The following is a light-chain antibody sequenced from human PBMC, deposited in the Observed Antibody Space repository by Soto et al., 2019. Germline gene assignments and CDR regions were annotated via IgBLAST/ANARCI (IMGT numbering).Light chain of an antibody. Sequence: EIVMTQSPATLSVSPGERATLSCRASQTISTNLAWYQQKPGQAPRLLIHGASIRATGIPARFSGSGSGTEFTLTISSLQSEDFAVYFCQQYNDWPPVTFGGGTKVEIK. CDR3: QQYNDWPPVT. CDR1: QTISTN. V-gene: IGKV3-15*01. CDR2: GAS. J-gene: IGKJ4*01.